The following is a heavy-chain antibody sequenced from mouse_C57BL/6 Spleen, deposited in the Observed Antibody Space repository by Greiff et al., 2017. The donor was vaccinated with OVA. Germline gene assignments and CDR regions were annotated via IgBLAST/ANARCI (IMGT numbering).Heavy chain of an antibody. V-gene: IGHV3-1*01. CDR2: ISYSGST. CDR3: AAYYYGLDY. J-gene: IGHJ2*01. Sequence: EVQGVESGPGMVKPSQSLSLTCTVTGYSITSGYDWHWIRHFPGNKLEWMGYISYSGSTNYNPSLKSRISITHDTSKNHFFLKLNSVTTEDTATYYCAAYYYGLDYWGQGTTLTVSS. CDR1: GYSITSGYD. D-gene: IGHD1-1*01.